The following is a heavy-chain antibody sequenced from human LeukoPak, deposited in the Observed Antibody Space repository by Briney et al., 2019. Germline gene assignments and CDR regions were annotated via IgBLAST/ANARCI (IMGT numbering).Heavy chain of an antibody. CDR3: AREDYYYASGF. CDR1: GFTFSDYY. Sequence: PGGSLRLSCAASGFTFSDYYMSWVRQAPGKGLEWVSHISGSGTTIYYSDSVKGRFTFSRDNAKNSLYLQMNSLRAEDTAVYFCAREDYYYASGFWGQGTLVTVSS. J-gene: IGHJ4*02. V-gene: IGHV3-11*04. CDR2: ISGSGTTI. D-gene: IGHD3-10*01.